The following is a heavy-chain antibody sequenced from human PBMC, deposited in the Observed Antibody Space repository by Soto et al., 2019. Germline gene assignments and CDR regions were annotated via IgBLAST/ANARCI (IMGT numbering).Heavy chain of an antibody. V-gene: IGHV3-23*01. CDR1: GFTFSSYA. D-gene: IGHD2-2*01. CDR2: ISGSGGST. J-gene: IGHJ4*02. CDR3: AKDRCSTSCPSDY. Sequence: EVQLLESGGGLVQPGGSLRLSCAASGFTFSSYAMSWVRQAPWKGLEWVSAISGSGGSTYYADSVKGRFTISRDNSKNTLYLQMNSLRAEDTAVYYCAKDRCSTSCPSDYWGQGTLVTVSS.